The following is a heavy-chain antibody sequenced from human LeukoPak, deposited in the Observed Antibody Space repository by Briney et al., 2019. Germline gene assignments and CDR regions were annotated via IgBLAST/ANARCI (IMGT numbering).Heavy chain of an antibody. D-gene: IGHD6-13*01. CDR1: GYTFTGYY. J-gene: IGHJ4*02. V-gene: IGHV1-2*02. CDR3: ARDGDYSSSWLDY. CDR2: INPNSGGT. Sequence: GASVKVSCKASGYTFTGYYMHWVRQAPGQGLEWMGWINPNSGGTNYAQKFQGRVTMTRDTSINTAYMELSRLRSDDTAVYYCARDGDYSSSWLDYWGQGTLVTVSS.